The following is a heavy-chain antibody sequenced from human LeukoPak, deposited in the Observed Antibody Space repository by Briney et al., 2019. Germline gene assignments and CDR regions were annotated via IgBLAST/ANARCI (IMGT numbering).Heavy chain of an antibody. CDR2: ISSSSSTI. J-gene: IGHJ4*02. D-gene: IGHD5-18*01. Sequence: GGSLRLSCAASGFTFSSYSMNWVRQAPGKGLEWVSYISSSSSTIYYADSVKGRFTISRDNAKNSLYLQMNSLRAEDTAVYYCASTIGDTAMGQALYYFDYWGQGTLVTVSS. CDR3: ASTIGDTAMGQALYYFDY. CDR1: GFTFSSYS. V-gene: IGHV3-48*01.